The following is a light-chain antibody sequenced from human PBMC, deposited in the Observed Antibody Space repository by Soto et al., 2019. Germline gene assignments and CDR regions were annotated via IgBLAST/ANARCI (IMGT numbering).Light chain of an antibody. J-gene: IGLJ2*01. CDR2: EVS. CDR3: SSYAGSNNFVV. CDR1: SSDVGDYNY. V-gene: IGLV2-8*01. Sequence: QLVLTQPPSASGSPGQSVTISCTGTSSDVGDYNYVSWYQHHPGKAPKLMIYEVSKRPSGVPDRFSGSKSGNTASLTVSGLQADDEADYYCSSYAGSNNFVVFGGGTKLTVL.